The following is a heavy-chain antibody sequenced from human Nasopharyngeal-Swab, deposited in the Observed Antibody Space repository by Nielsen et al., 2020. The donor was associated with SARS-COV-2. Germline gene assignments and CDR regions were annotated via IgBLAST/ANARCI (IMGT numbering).Heavy chain of an antibody. CDR3: ARIYTRRCTNNICIGYFDY. J-gene: IGHJ4*02. CDR2: INHSGNT. Sequence: SETLSLTCAVSGASITSAGHSWNWIRQPPGKDLEWIGYINHSGNTHYNPSLWGRVTISEDTSSNQFSLTLTSVTAADTATYYCARIYTRRCTNNICIGYFDYWGQGALVTVSS. V-gene: IGHV4-30-2*01. D-gene: IGHD2-15*01. CDR1: GASITSAGHS.